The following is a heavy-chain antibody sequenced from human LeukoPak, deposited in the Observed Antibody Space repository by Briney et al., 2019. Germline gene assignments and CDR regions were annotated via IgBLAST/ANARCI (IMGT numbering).Heavy chain of an antibody. Sequence: ASVKVSCKASGYTFTSYGISWVRQAPRQGLEWMGWISAYNGNTNYAQKLQGRVTMTTDTSTSTAYMELRSLRSDDTAVYYCARDGATVVTGDFDYWGQGTLVTVSS. CDR2: ISAYNGNT. CDR3: ARDGATVVTGDFDY. V-gene: IGHV1-18*01. CDR1: GYTFTSYG. J-gene: IGHJ4*02. D-gene: IGHD4-23*01.